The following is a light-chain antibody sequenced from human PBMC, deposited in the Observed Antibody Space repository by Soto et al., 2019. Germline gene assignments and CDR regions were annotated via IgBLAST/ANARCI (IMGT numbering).Light chain of an antibody. J-gene: IGKJ5*01. Sequence: EIVLTQSPATLSLSPGEGATLSCRASHFVSDSLAWYQQRPGQPPRLLVYDASRRAPGIPGRFSGSGSGTDFTLTISSLEPEDFATYCCQQSGNWPHLGQGTRLEI. CDR2: DAS. CDR3: QQSGNWPH. CDR1: HFVSDS. V-gene: IGKV3-11*01.